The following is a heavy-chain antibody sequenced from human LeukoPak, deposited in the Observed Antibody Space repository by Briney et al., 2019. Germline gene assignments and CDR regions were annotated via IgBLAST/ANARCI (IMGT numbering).Heavy chain of an antibody. J-gene: IGHJ5*02. D-gene: IGHD4-23*01. Sequence: SETLSLTCTVSGGSISSSIYYWGWIRQPPGKGLEWIGSIYYSGSTYYNPSLKSRVTISVDTSKNQFSLKLSSVTAADTAVYYCAREIDYGGNPVRFDPWGQGALVTVSS. CDR1: GGSISSSIYY. CDR2: IYYSGST. V-gene: IGHV4-39*07. CDR3: AREIDYGGNPVRFDP.